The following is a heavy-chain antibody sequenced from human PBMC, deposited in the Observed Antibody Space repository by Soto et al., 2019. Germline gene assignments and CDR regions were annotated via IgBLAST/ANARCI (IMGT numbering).Heavy chain of an antibody. CDR2: IIPIFGTA. J-gene: IGHJ4*02. CDR3: ARESDTAMEPKADFDY. V-gene: IGHV1-69*13. Sequence: VASVKVSCKASGGTFSSYAISWVRQAPGQGLEWMGGIIPIFGTANYAQKFQGRVTITADESTSTAYMELSSLRSEDTAVYYCARESDTAMEPKADFDYWGQGTLVTVSS. CDR1: GGTFSSYA. D-gene: IGHD5-18*01.